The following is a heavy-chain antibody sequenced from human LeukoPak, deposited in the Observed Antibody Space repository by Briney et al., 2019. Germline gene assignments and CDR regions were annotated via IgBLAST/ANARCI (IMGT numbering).Heavy chain of an antibody. D-gene: IGHD5-18*01. CDR2: INWNGGST. Sequence: GGSLRLSCAASGFTFVDYGMSWVRQAPGKGLQWFSGINWNGGSTGYADSVKGRSSISRDNSKNTLYLRMNSLTAEDTAVYYCAEDRSYHYFDYWGQGTLVTVSS. J-gene: IGHJ4*02. CDR3: AEDRSYHYFDY. V-gene: IGHV3-20*04. CDR1: GFTFVDYG.